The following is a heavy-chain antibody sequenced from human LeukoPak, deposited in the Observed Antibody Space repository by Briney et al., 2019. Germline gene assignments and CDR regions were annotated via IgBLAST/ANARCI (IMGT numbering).Heavy chain of an antibody. Sequence: GGSLRLSCAASGFTFSSYGMHWVRQAPGKGLEWVAVISYDGSNKYYADSVKGRFTISRDNSKNTLYLQMNSLRAEDTAVYYCAKDRTIFGVVTEPFDYWGQGTLVTVSS. V-gene: IGHV3-30*18. D-gene: IGHD3-3*01. CDR3: AKDRTIFGVVTEPFDY. CDR1: GFTFSSYG. J-gene: IGHJ4*02. CDR2: ISYDGSNK.